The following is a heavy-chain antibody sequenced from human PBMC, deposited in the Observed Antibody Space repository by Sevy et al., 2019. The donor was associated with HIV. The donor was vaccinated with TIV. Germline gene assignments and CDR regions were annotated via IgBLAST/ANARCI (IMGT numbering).Heavy chain of an antibody. V-gene: IGHV3-48*01. CDR2: ISSGSSNI. D-gene: IGHD3-22*01. CDR3: ARTRKTRMIVVIPPTFDS. J-gene: IGHJ4*02. Sequence: GGSLRLSCAASGFSFNNYGMNWVRQAPGKGLEWISYISSGSSNINYADSVKGRFTVSRDNAKKSLVLQMNSLRPEDTALYFCARTRKTRMIVVIPPTFDSWGQGTPVTVSS. CDR1: GFSFNNYG.